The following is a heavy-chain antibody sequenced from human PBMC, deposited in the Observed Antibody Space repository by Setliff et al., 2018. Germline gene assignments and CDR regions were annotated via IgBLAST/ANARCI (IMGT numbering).Heavy chain of an antibody. CDR3: ARHLWGSGTDY. J-gene: IGHJ4*02. Sequence: ASVKVSCKASGYTFSIYDINWVRQAPGQGLEWMGWTIANSGKTGYAEKFQGRVSMTRDTSTSTAYMELSSLRSDDTAVYYCARHLWGSGTDYWGQGTLVTVSS. D-gene: IGHD3-10*01. V-gene: IGHV1-8*02. CDR1: GYTFSIYD. CDR2: TIANSGKT.